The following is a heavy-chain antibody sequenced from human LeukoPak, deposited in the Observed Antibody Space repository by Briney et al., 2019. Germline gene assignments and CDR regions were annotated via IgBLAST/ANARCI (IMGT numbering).Heavy chain of an antibody. V-gene: IGHV1-69*04. D-gene: IGHD3-22*01. J-gene: IGHJ4*02. CDR3: ARDSGDDSSGYYYDY. CDR2: IIPILGIA. Sequence: SVKVSCKASGGTFSSYAISWVRQAPGQGLEWMGRIIPILGIANYAQKFQGRVTITADKSTSTAYMELSSLRSEDTAVYYCARDSGDDSSGYYYDYWGQGTLVTVSS. CDR1: GGTFSSYA.